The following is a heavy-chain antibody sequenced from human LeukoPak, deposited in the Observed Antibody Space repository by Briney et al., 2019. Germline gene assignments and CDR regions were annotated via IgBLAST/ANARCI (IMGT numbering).Heavy chain of an antibody. V-gene: IGHV4-59*01. Sequence: PSETLSLTCTVSGGSISRYYWNWIRQPPGKGLEWIGFVYYTASTNYNPSLKSRVTISVDTSKNQFSLKLSSVTAADTAVYYCARGAYPTHFDYWGQGSLVTVSS. CDR3: ARGAYPTHFDY. CDR2: VYYTAST. J-gene: IGHJ4*02. CDR1: GGSISRYY.